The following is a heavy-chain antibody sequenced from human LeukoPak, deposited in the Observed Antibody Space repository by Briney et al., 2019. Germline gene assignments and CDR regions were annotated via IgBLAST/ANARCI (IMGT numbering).Heavy chain of an antibody. D-gene: IGHD2-21*02. V-gene: IGHV1-8*03. CDR2: MNPNSGNP. CDR3: AREAWGDTAGDVYFGY. Sequence: ASVKLSCKASGYIFSDFDINWVRQASGQGLEWVAWMNPNSGNPAYAQEFQGRATVSGNISISTAYLELRSLKSDDTAVYYCAREAWGDTAGDVYFGYWGQGTLVTVSS. J-gene: IGHJ4*02. CDR1: GYIFSDFD.